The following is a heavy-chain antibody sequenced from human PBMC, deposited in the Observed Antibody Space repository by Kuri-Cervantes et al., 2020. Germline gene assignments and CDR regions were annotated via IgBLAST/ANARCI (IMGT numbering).Heavy chain of an antibody. J-gene: IGHJ4*02. CDR3: ASWSGDGPAAAGTKLNDGKVLYDH. D-gene: IGHD6-13*01. V-gene: IGHV3-30-3*02. Sequence: GGSLRLSCAASGFIFSTYAMNWVRQAPGKGLEWVAVISYDGSNKYYADSVKGRFTISRDNSKNTLYLQMNSLRAEDTAVYYCASWSGDGPAAAGTKLNDGKVLYDHWGQGTLVTVSS. CDR1: GFIFSTYA. CDR2: ISYDGSNK.